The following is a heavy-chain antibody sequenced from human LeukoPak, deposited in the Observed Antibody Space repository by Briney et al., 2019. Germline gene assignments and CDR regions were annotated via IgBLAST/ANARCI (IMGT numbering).Heavy chain of an antibody. J-gene: IGHJ4*02. CDR1: GFTFNNAW. Sequence: GGSLRLSCAASGFTFNNAWMSWVRQAPGKGLEWVGRIKSKTDGGTTDYAVPAKGRLTISRDDSKNTLYLQMNSLKTEDTAVYYCTTDTGYQLLTDYWGQGTLVTVSS. CDR2: IKSKTDGGTT. CDR3: TTDTGYQLLTDY. V-gene: IGHV3-15*01. D-gene: IGHD2-2*01.